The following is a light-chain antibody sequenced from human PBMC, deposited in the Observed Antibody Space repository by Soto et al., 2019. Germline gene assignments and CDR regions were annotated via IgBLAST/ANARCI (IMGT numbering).Light chain of an antibody. J-gene: IGKJ4*01. Sequence: DIQLTQSPSSLSASVGDTVTITCRASQDIRIYLAWFQQKPGKAPQSLIYAASSLQSGVPSKFSGSSSGTDFTLTINNLQPEDFAIYYCQQYSRYPLTFGGGTKVEIK. CDR3: QQYSRYPLT. CDR1: QDIRIY. V-gene: IGKV1-16*02. CDR2: AAS.